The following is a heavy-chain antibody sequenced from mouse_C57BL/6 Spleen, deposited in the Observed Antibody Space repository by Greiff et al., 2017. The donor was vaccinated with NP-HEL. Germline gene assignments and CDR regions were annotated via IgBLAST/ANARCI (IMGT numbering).Heavy chain of an antibody. CDR2: IYPRDGST. CDR3: ARRRYDYDDAMDY. D-gene: IGHD2-4*01. Sequence: VKLMESDAELVKPGASVKISCKVSGYTFTDHTIHWMKQRPEQGLEWIGYIYPRDGSTKYNEKFKGKATLTADKSSSTAYMQLNSLTSEDSAVYFCARRRYDYDDAMDYWGQGTSVTVSS. V-gene: IGHV1-78*01. J-gene: IGHJ4*01. CDR1: GYTFTDHT.